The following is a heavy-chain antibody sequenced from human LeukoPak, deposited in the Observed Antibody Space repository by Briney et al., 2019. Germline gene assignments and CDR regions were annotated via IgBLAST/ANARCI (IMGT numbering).Heavy chain of an antibody. Sequence: SGGSLRLSCAPSGFTFSSYAMSWVRQAPGKGLEWVSGISSGGSGIYYADSVKGRFTISRDNSKNTLNLQMNSLRVEDTAVYYCAKKGLVGATDLRAFDYRGQGTLVTVSS. V-gene: IGHV3-23*03. CDR2: ISSGGSGI. CDR3: AKKGLVGATDLRAFDY. J-gene: IGHJ4*02. D-gene: IGHD1-26*01. CDR1: GFTFSSYA.